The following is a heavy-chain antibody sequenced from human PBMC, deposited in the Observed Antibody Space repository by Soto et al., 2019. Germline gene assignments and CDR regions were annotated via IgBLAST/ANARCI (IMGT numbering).Heavy chain of an antibody. V-gene: IGHV3-30*18. Sequence: QVQLVESGGGVVQPGRSLRLSCAASRFISSTSGMHWVRQVPGKGLEWVAVISSDGSKKYYADSVKGRFTISRDNAKNKLCVEWNRLRDQDTAVYYCEKGLAVSSGYGDWGMEVWGHGRTVTVSS. CDR2: ISSDGSKK. CDR1: RFISSTSG. J-gene: IGHJ6*01. CDR3: EKGLAVSSGYGDWGMEV. D-gene: IGHD5-12*01.